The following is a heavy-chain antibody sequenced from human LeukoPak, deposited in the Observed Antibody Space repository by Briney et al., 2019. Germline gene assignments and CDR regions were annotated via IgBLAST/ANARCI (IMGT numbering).Heavy chain of an antibody. CDR1: GGSISSYY. V-gene: IGHV4-4*07. D-gene: IGHD3-22*01. CDR2: IYTSGST. Sequence: SETLSLTCTVSGGSISSYYWSWIRQPAGKGLEWIGRIYTSGSTNYNPSLKSRVTMSVGTSKNQFSLKLSSVTAADTAVYYCASSLYDSSGYYNNWGQGTLVTVSS. CDR3: ASSLYDSSGYYNN. J-gene: IGHJ4*02.